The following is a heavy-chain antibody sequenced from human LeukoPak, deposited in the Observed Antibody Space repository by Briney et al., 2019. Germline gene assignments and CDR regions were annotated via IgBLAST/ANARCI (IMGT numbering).Heavy chain of an antibody. Sequence: PGGSLRLSXAASGFTFSSYGMHWVRQAPGKGLEWVAFIRYDGSNKYYADSVKGRFTISRDNSKNTLYLQMNSLRAEDTAVYYCAKAPETTPKTDYWGQGTLVTVSS. D-gene: IGHD1-1*01. CDR3: AKAPETTPKTDY. CDR1: GFTFSSYG. CDR2: IRYDGSNK. J-gene: IGHJ4*02. V-gene: IGHV3-30*02.